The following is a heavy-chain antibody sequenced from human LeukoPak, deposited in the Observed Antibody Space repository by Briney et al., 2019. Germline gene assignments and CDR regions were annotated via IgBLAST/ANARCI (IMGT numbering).Heavy chain of an antibody. V-gene: IGHV3-33*01. Sequence: PGRSLRLSCAASGFTFSSYGMHWVRQAPGKGLEWVAVIWYDGSNKYYADSVKGRFTISRDDAKNSLYVQMNSLRDEDTAVYYCARVEYSGWNLEYWGQGTLVTVSS. J-gene: IGHJ4*02. CDR1: GFTFSSYG. CDR2: IWYDGSNK. D-gene: IGHD5-12*01. CDR3: ARVEYSGWNLEY.